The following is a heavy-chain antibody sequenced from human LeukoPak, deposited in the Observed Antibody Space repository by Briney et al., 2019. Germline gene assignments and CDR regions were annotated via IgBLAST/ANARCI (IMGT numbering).Heavy chain of an antibody. J-gene: IGHJ4*02. Sequence: GESLQISCQGSGYSFTSYWISWVRQMPGKGLEWMGRIDPSDSYTNYNPSLKSRVTISVGTSKNQFSLKLSSVTAADTAVYYCARGRIVDYWGQGTLVTVTS. CDR2: IDPSDSYT. CDR1: GYSFTSYW. D-gene: IGHD3-16*02. CDR3: ARGRIVDY. V-gene: IGHV5-10-1*01.